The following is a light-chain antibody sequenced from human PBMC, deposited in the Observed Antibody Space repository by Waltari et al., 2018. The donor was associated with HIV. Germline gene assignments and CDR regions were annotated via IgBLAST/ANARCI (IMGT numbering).Light chain of an antibody. V-gene: IGLV2-18*02. CDR2: EVN. CDR1: NTHVGRYNR. J-gene: IGLJ3*02. Sequence: QSALTQPPSVSGSPGQSFTISCTGTNTHVGRYNRVPWYQLPPGTAPKLMIYEVNNRPSGVPDRFSGSKSGNTASLTISGLQAEDEADYYCSSYTSSSTLWMFGGGTKLTVL. CDR3: SSYTSSSTLWM.